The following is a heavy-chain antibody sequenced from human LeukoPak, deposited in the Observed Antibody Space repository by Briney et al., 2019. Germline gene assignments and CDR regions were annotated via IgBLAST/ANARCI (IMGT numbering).Heavy chain of an antibody. CDR3: ARDLLGWELHYFDY. CDR1: GFTFSSYS. J-gene: IGHJ4*02. Sequence: GGSLRLSCAASGFTFSSYSMSWVRPAPGKGLEWVSSISGSSSYIYYADSVKGRFSISRDNAKNSLYLQMNSLRAEDTAVYYCARDLLGWELHYFDYWGQGTLVTVSS. D-gene: IGHD1-26*01. V-gene: IGHV3-21*01. CDR2: ISGSSSYI.